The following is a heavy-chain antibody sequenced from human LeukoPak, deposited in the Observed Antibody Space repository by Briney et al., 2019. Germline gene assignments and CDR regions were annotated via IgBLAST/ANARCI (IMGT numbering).Heavy chain of an antibody. CDR3: ARHARYYYDSSGYYSLPEYFDY. CDR2: IYYSGST. CDR1: GGSISSYY. D-gene: IGHD3-22*01. Sequence: SETLSLTCTVSGGSISSYYWSWIRQPPGKGLEWIGYIYYSGSTNYNPSLKSRVTISVDTSKSQFSLKLSSVTAADTAVYYCARHARYYYDSSGYYSLPEYFDYWGQGTLVTVSS. J-gene: IGHJ4*02. V-gene: IGHV4-59*08.